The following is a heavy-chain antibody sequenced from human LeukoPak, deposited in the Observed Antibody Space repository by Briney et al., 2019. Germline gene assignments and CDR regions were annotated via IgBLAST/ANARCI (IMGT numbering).Heavy chain of an antibody. CDR2: TYYRSKWYN. J-gene: IGHJ4*02. Sequence: SQTLSLTCAISGDSVSSKNGAWNWIRQSPSRGLEWLGRTYYRSKWYNDYAEFIQGRITINPDTSKNQFSLQLNSVTPEDTAVYFCARDMGTTGWYTFDYWGPGTLVTVSS. CDR3: ARDMGTTGWYTFDY. D-gene: IGHD6-19*01. V-gene: IGHV6-1*01. CDR1: GDSVSSKNGA.